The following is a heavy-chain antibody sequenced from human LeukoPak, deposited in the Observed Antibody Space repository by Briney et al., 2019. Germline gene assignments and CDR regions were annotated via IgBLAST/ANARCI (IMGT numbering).Heavy chain of an antibody. D-gene: IGHD3-3*01. J-gene: IGHJ4*02. CDR3: AKGTWDDFH. V-gene: IGHV3-23*01. CDR1: GFTFSNYL. Sequence: PGGSLRLSCVASGFTFSNYLMNWVRQAPGKGLGWVSGISHSGSSIYYADSVKGRFTISRDNSKNTLYLQMNSLRAEDTAVYYCAKGTWDDFHWGQGTLVTVSS. CDR2: ISHSGSSI.